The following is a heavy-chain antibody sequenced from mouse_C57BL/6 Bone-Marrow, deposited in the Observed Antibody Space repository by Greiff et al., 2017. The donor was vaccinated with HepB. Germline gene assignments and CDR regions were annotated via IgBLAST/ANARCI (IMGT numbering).Heavy chain of an antibody. CDR3: TTHMVPFDY. J-gene: IGHJ2*01. CDR1: GFNIKDDY. V-gene: IGHV14-4*01. CDR2: IDPENGDT. D-gene: IGHD2-2*01. Sequence: EVKLMESGAELVRPGASVKLSCTASGFNIKDDYMHWVKQRPEQGLEWIGWIDPENGDTEYASKFQGKATITADTSSNTAYLQLSSLTSEDTAVYYCTTHMVPFDYWGQGTTLTVSS.